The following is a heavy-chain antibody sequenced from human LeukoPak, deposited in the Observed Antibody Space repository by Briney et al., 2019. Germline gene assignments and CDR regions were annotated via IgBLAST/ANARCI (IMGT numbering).Heavy chain of an antibody. CDR3: ARDFGWLSGFDN. Sequence: HPGRSVRLSCAASGFTFSSYAIHWVSQAPGKGLEWVAIISYDGTNKYYADSVRGRFTISRDNSKNTLYLQMNSLRAEDTAVYYCARDFGWLSGFDNWGQGTLVTVSS. J-gene: IGHJ4*02. V-gene: IGHV3-30-3*01. CDR1: GFTFSSYA. D-gene: IGHD3-9*01. CDR2: ISYDGTNK.